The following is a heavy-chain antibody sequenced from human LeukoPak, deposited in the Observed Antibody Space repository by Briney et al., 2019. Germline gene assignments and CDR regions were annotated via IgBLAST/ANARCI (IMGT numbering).Heavy chain of an antibody. D-gene: IGHD4-17*01. CDR3: ARQTTVTTSPDFDY. J-gene: IGHJ4*02. CDR1: GGSISSSSYY. V-gene: IGHV4-39*01. CDR2: IYYSGST. Sequence: PSETLSLTCTVPGGSISSSSYYWGWIRQPPGKGLEWIGSIYYSGSTYYNPSLKSRVTISVDTSKNQFSLKLSSVTAADTAVYYCARQTTVTTSPDFDYWGQGTLVTVSS.